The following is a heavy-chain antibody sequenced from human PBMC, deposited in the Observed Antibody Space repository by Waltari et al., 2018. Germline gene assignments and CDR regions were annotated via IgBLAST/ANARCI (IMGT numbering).Heavy chain of an antibody. V-gene: IGHV1-46*01. CDR1: GYTFTSYY. CDR2: INPSGGST. CDR3: AREVLGGYDFWSGYYTGIGY. D-gene: IGHD3-3*01. J-gene: IGHJ4*02. Sequence: QVQLVQSGAEVKKPGASVKVSCKASGYTFTSYYMHWVRQAPGQGLEWMGIINPSGGSTSYAQKFQGRVTMTRDTSTSTVYMELSSLRSEDTAVYYCAREVLGGYDFWSGYYTGIGYWGQGTLVTVSS.